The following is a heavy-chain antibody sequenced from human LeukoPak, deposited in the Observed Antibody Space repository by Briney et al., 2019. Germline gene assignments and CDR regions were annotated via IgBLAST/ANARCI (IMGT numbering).Heavy chain of an antibody. J-gene: IGHJ3*02. V-gene: IGHV5-51*01. D-gene: IGHD3-22*01. Sequence: GESLKISFKTLAYSFTSYWIGWVRQMPGKGPEWIGIINPGDSETRYNPSFQGHVAISADTSISTAYLQWTSLQNSDTAIYYCASVGYDTSGYDAFDIWGQGTRVTVSS. CDR2: INPGDSET. CDR3: ASVGYDTSGYDAFDI. CDR1: AYSFTSYW.